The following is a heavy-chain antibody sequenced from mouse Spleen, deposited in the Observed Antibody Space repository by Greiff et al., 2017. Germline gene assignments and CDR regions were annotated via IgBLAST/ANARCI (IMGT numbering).Heavy chain of an antibody. Sequence: EVQLQQSGAELVRPGASVKLSCTASGFNIKDDYMHWVKQRPEQGLEWIGWIDPENGDTEYASKFQGKATITADTSSNTAYLQLSSLTSEDTAVYYCTTSHGNHYYAMDYWGQGTSVTVSS. J-gene: IGHJ4*01. CDR2: IDPENGDT. V-gene: IGHV14-4*01. CDR1: GFNIKDDY. D-gene: IGHD2-1*01. CDR3: TTSHGNHYYAMDY.